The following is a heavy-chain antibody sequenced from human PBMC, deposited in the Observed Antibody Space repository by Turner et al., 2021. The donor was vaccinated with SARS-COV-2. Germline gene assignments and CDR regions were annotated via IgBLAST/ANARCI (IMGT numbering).Heavy chain of an antibody. CDR2: IYYSGSN. J-gene: IGHJ4*02. CDR3: ARLVRRAEYYFDY. Sequence: QLQLLESGPGLVKPSEALSLTCTISGGSISSSSHYWGWICQPPGRGLEWIGHIYYSGSNNYNPSLKSRVTISVDTSKNQFSLKLSSVTAADTAVYYCARLVRRAEYYFDYWGQGTLVTVSS. D-gene: IGHD3-10*01. CDR1: GGSISSSSHY. V-gene: IGHV4-39*01.